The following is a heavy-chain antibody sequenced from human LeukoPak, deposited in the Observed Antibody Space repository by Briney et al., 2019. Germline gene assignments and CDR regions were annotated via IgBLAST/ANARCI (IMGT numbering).Heavy chain of an antibody. CDR1: GYTFTSYG. V-gene: IGHV1-18*01. J-gene: IGHJ6*02. CDR2: ISAYNGNT. D-gene: IGHD6-19*01. Sequence: ASVKVSCKASGYTFTSYGISWVRQAPGQGLEWMGWISAYNGNTNYAQKLQGRVTMTTDTSTSTAYMELRSLRSDDTAVYYCARDRQWLVRGGMDVWGQGTTVTVSS. CDR3: ARDRQWLVRGGMDV.